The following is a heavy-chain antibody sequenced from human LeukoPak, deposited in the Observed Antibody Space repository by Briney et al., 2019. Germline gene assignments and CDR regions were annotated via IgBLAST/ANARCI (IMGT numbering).Heavy chain of an antibody. CDR2: ISSSSSYI. Sequence: GGSLRLSCAGSGFTFSSFNMNWGRQAPGKGLEWVSSISSSSSYINYADSVKGRFTISRDNAKNSVYLQMNSLRAEDMAVYYCARVRNAFHYYYGMDVWGQGTTVTLSS. J-gene: IGHJ6*02. D-gene: IGHD2-2*01. CDR1: GFTFSSFN. V-gene: IGHV3-21*01. CDR3: ARVRNAFHYYYGMDV.